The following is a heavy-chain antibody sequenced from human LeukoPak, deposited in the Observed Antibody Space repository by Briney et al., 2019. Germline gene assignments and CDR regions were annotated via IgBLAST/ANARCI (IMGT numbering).Heavy chain of an antibody. CDR2: IYYSGST. CDR3: ARVWKAVAGVNAFDI. D-gene: IGHD6-19*01. Sequence: SETLSLTCTVSGGSISSSSYYWGWIRQPPGKGLEWIGGIYYSGSTYYNPSLKSRVTISVDTSKNQFSLKLSSVTAADTAVYYCARVWKAVAGVNAFDIWGQGTMVTVSS. V-gene: IGHV4-39*07. CDR1: GGSISSSSYY. J-gene: IGHJ3*02.